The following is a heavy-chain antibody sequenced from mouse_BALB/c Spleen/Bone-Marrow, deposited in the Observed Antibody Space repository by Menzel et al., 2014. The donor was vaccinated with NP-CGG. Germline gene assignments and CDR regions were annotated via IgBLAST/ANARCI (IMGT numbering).Heavy chain of an antibody. V-gene: IGHV4-1*02. D-gene: IGHD2-3*01. J-gene: IGHJ3*01. Sequence: DVKLQESGGGLVQPGGSLKLSCAASGFDFSGFWMGWVRQAPGKGLEWIGEINPDSSTINYTPSLKDRFIIPRDNAKNTLYLQMSKVRSEDTALYYCARLGYYGGFAYWGQGTLVTVSA. CDR2: INPDSSTI. CDR1: GFDFSGFW. CDR3: ARLGYYGGFAY.